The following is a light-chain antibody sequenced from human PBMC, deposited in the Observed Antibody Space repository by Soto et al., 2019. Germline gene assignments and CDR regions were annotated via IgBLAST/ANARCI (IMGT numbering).Light chain of an antibody. Sequence: EIVLTQSPGTLSLSPGEGATLSCRASQTIYNNYLAWYQQKPGQTPRLLIYDTSTRATGVPTRFSGSRSGAEFTLTINSLQSEDFAVYYCQPYNNWPLTFGGGTKVDIK. CDR3: QPYNNWPLT. CDR1: QTIYNNY. J-gene: IGKJ4*01. CDR2: DTS. V-gene: IGKV3-15*01.